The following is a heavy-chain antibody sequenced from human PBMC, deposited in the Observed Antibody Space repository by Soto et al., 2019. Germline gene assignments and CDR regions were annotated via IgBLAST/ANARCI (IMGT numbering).Heavy chain of an antibody. D-gene: IGHD1-1*01. CDR1: GGFVSSGSYY. CDR3: ARVERGTVTTVVDAFDI. Sequence: QVQLQQWGAGLLKPSETLSLTCAVYGGFVSSGSYYWSWIRQPPGKGLEWIGEMSHSGGTHFNPSLKSRVTTSVDTSNNQFSLNIYSVTAADTALYYCARVERGTVTTVVDAFDIWGPGTMVTVSS. V-gene: IGHV4-34*01. J-gene: IGHJ3*02. CDR2: MSHSGGT.